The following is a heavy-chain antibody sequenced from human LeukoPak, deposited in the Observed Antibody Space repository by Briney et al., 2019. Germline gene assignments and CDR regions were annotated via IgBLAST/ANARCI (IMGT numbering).Heavy chain of an antibody. Sequence: ASVKVSCKASGYTFTSYDINWVRQATGQGLEWMGWLNPSSGHTAYAQKFQGRVTMTRNTSINTAYMELNSLRSEDTAVYYCARGPHYFGSGTYGDCWGRGTLVTVSS. J-gene: IGHJ4*02. D-gene: IGHD3-10*01. V-gene: IGHV1-8*01. CDR2: LNPSSGHT. CDR1: GYTFTSYD. CDR3: ARGPHYFGSGTYGDC.